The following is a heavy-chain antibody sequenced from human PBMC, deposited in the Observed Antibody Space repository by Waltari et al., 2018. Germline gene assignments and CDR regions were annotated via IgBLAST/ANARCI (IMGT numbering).Heavy chain of an antibody. Sequence: EVHLVESGGGSVQPGGSLRPSCAASGFTFSSYEMNWVRQAPGKGLEWVSYISSSGSTKYYADSVKGRFTVSRDNAKNSLYLQMNSLRADDTAVYYCARDWAQLVYDAFDIWGQGTLVTVSS. V-gene: IGHV3-48*03. D-gene: IGHD1-1*01. J-gene: IGHJ3*02. CDR2: ISSSGSTK. CDR3: ARDWAQLVYDAFDI. CDR1: GFTFSSYE.